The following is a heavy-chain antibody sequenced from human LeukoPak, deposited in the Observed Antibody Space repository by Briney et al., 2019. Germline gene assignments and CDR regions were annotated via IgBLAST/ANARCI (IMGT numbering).Heavy chain of an antibody. J-gene: IGHJ4*02. D-gene: IGHD5-12*01. CDR2: ISGSGGST. Sequence: PGGSLRLSCAASGFTFSSYAMSWVRQAPGKGLEWVSAISGSGGSTYYADSVKGRFTISRDNSKNTLYLQMNSLRAEDTAVYYCVKVLYGYSGYDSHFDYWGQGTLVTVSS. CDR1: GFTFSSYA. V-gene: IGHV3-23*01. CDR3: VKVLYGYSGYDSHFDY.